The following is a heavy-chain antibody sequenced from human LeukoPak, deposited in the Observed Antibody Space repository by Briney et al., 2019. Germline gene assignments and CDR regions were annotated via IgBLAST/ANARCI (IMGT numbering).Heavy chain of an antibody. CDR1: GFTFDDYA. Sequence: GGSLRLSCAASGFTFDDYAMHWVRQAPGKGLEWVSGISWNSGSIGYADSVKGRFTISRDNAKNSLYLQMNSLRAEDTALYYCAKDLHDYVWGSFGYWGQGTLVTVSS. CDR2: ISWNSGSI. V-gene: IGHV3-9*01. CDR3: AKDLHDYVWGSFGY. J-gene: IGHJ4*02. D-gene: IGHD3-16*01.